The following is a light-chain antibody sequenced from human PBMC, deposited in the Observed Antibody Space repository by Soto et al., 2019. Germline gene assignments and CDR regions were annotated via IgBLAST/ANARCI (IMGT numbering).Light chain of an antibody. V-gene: IGKV1-5*03. J-gene: IGKJ2*01. CDR1: QTTSAW. CDR3: QQYSTYSYT. CDR2: KTS. Sequence: DIQMTQSPSTLSASVGDRVTITCRASQTTSAWLAWYQQKPGKAPKHLIYKTSTLESGVPSRFSGCGSGTEFTLTIGCLQPDDFATYYCQQYSTYSYTFGQGTKLEIK.